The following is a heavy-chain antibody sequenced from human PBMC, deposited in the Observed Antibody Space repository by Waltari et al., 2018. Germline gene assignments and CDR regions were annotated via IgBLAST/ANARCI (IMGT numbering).Heavy chain of an antibody. Sequence: QLQLQESGPGLVKPSETLSLTCTVSGGSISSSSYYWGWIRQPPGKGLEWIGSIYYIGSTYYNPSLKSRVTISVDTSKNQFSLKLSSVTAADTAVYYCARDGDVDTAMAQNFDYWGQGTLVTVSS. J-gene: IGHJ4*02. CDR2: IYYIGST. CDR3: ARDGDVDTAMAQNFDY. D-gene: IGHD5-18*01. V-gene: IGHV4-39*07. CDR1: GGSISSSSYY.